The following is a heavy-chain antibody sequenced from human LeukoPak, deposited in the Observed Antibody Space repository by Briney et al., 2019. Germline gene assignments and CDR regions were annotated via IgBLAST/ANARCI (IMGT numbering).Heavy chain of an antibody. V-gene: IGHV3-7*01. CDR3: AKMRVMGHMVRGVIPPFFDY. CDR2: IKQDGSEK. CDR1: GFTFSSYW. J-gene: IGHJ4*02. D-gene: IGHD3-10*01. Sequence: GGSLRLSCAASGFTFSSYWMSWVRQAPGNGLEWVANIKQDGSEKYYVDSVKCRFTIYRKNDKTSLYLQMNSLRAEDTAVYYCAKMRVMGHMVRGVIPPFFDYWGQGTLVTVSS.